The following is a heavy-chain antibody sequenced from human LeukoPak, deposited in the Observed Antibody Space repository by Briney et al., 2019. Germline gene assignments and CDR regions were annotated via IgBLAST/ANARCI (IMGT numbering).Heavy chain of an antibody. J-gene: IGHJ4*02. V-gene: IGHV4-34*01. CDR3: ARALGDIVVVPAANYFDY. Sequence: ETLCLTCAVYGGSFSGYYWSWIRQPPGKGLEWIGEINHSGSTNYNPSLKSRGTISVDTSKNQFSLKLSSVTAADTAVYYCARALGDIVVVPAANYFDYWGQGGLVTVSS. D-gene: IGHD2-2*01. CDR2: INHSGST. CDR1: GGSFSGYY.